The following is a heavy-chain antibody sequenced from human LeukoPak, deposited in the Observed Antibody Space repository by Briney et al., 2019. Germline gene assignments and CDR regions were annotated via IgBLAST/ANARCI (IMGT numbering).Heavy chain of an antibody. Sequence: GGSLRLSCAASGFTFSSYGMHWVRQAPGKGLEWVSYISRSSSTKYYADSVKGRFTISRDNAQNSLYLQMNSLRDEDTAVYYCARDYYDSSGYPRFDYWGQGTLVTVSS. V-gene: IGHV3-48*02. D-gene: IGHD3-22*01. CDR2: ISRSSSTK. J-gene: IGHJ4*02. CDR3: ARDYYDSSGYPRFDY. CDR1: GFTFSSYG.